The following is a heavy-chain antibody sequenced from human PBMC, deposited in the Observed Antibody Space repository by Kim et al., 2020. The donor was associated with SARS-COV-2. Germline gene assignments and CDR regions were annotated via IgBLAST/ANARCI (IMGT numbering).Heavy chain of an antibody. CDR2: ISGTGGTT. J-gene: IGHJ4*01. CDR1: GFTFSTYA. Sequence: GGSLRLSCAASGFTFSTYAMRWVRQAPGKGLEWVSDISGTGGTTYYADSVKGRFIISRDNSKNTLYLQMDSLKAEDTAVYYCAKSPQGGYGSGSYSDYWG. D-gene: IGHD3-10*01. V-gene: IGHV3-23*01. CDR3: AKSPQGGYGSGSYSDY.